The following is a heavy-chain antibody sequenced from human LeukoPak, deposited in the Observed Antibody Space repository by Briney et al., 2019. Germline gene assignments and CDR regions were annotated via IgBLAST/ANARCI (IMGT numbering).Heavy chain of an antibody. CDR2: IYYSGST. D-gene: IGHD1-26*01. J-gene: IGHJ4*02. V-gene: IGHV4-31*03. Sequence: SETLSLTCTVSGGSISSGGYYWSWIRQHPGKGLEWIGYIYYSGSTYYNPSLKSRVTLSVDTSKNQFSLKLSSVTAADTAVYYCARGSGSSLSGWGQGTLVTVSS. CDR3: ARGSGSSLSG. CDR1: GGSISSGGYY.